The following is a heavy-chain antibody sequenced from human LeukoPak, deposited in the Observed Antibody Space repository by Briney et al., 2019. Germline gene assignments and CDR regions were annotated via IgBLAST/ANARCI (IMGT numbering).Heavy chain of an antibody. CDR1: GFTFSSYA. CDR3: ARDYYDSSGYYLGGFDY. D-gene: IGHD3-22*01. Sequence: GGSLRLSCAASGFTFSSYAMSWVRQAPGKGLEWVSAISGSGGSTYYADSVKGRFTISRDNSKNTLYLQMNSLRAEDTAVYYCARDYYDSSGYYLGGFDYWGQGTLVTVSS. CDR2: ISGSGGST. V-gene: IGHV3-23*01. J-gene: IGHJ4*02.